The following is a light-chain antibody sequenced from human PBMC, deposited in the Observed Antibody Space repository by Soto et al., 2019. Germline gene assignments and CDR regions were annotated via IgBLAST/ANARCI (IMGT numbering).Light chain of an antibody. CDR1: QVISSL. Sequence: DIQMTQSPSSASASVGDTVTVSCRASQVISSLLAWYQQKPGRAPNLLIYKASTLQTGVPSRFSGSGSGTEFTLTISSLQPDDFATYYCQHYNSYSEAFGQGTKVDIK. CDR3: QHYNSYSEA. V-gene: IGKV1-5*01. CDR2: KAS. J-gene: IGKJ1*01.